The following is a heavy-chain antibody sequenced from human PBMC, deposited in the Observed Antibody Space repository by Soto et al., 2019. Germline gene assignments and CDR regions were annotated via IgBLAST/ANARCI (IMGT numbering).Heavy chain of an antibody. Sequence: ASVKVSCKASGYTFTDYYIHWVRQAPGQGLQWVGWINPNSGATEYAQKFQGRVTMTRDPSISTVYMEVTRLRSDDTALYFCARAAPLRYSGYALDHWGQGTRVTV. CDR2: INPNSGAT. CDR3: ARAAPLRYSGYALDH. D-gene: IGHD5-12*01. V-gene: IGHV1-2*02. CDR1: GYTFTDYY. J-gene: IGHJ4*02.